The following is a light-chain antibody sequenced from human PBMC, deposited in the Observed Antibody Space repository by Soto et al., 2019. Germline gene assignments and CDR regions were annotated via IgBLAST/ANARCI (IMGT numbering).Light chain of an antibody. J-gene: IGKJ1*01. CDR3: QQYGSSPWT. Sequence: EIVLTQSPGTVSLSPGERATLPCRASQSVSSSYLAWYQQKPGQAPRLLFYGASSRATGIPDRFSGSGSGTDFTLTISRLEPEDFAVYYCQQYGSSPWTFGQGTKVDIK. CDR2: GAS. CDR1: QSVSSSY. V-gene: IGKV3-20*01.